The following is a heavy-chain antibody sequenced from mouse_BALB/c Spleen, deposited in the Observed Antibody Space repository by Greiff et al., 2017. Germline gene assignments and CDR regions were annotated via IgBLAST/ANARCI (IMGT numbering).Heavy chain of an antibody. CDR2: IWAGGST. J-gene: IGHJ2*01. D-gene: IGHD4-1*01. CDR3: AREPWGVYFDY. V-gene: IGHV2-9*02. Sequence: VKLVESGPGLVAPSQSLSITCTVSGFSLTSYGVHWVRQPPGKGLEWLGVIWAGGSTNYNSALMSRLSISKDNSKSQVFLKMSSLQTDDTAMYYCAREPWGVYFDYWGQGTTLTVSS. CDR1: GFSLTSYG.